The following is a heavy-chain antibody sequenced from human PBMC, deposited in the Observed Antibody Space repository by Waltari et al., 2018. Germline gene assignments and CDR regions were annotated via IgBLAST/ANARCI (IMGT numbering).Heavy chain of an antibody. CDR2: ISAYNGNT. CDR3: ARQGAMGGPYYYYGMDV. D-gene: IGHD3-16*01. Sequence: QVQLVQSGAEVKKPGASVKVSCKASGYTFTSYGISWVRPLTGQGLEWMGWISAYNGNTNYAQKLQGRVTMTTDTSTSTAYMELRSLRSDDTAVYYCARQGAMGGPYYYYGMDVWGQGTTVTVSS. V-gene: IGHV1-18*01. CDR1: GYTFTSYG. J-gene: IGHJ6*02.